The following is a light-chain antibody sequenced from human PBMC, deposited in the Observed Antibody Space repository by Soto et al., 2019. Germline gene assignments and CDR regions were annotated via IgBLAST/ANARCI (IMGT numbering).Light chain of an antibody. CDR3: SSYTSSSISAV. CDR1: SSDVGGYIY. J-gene: IGLJ7*01. V-gene: IGLV2-14*01. Sequence: QSASVSGSPGQSITISCTGTSSDVGGYIYVSWYQQHPGKAPKLMIYEVSNRPSGVSNRFSGSKSGNTASLTISGLQAEDEADYYCSSYTSSSISAVFGGGTQLTVL. CDR2: EVS.